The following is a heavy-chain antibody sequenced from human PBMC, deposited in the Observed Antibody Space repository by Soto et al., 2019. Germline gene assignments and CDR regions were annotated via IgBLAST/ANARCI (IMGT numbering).Heavy chain of an antibody. CDR3: TVSQHCSAFDV. CDR1: GFTFSNPW. CDR2: IKSKTEGGTT. V-gene: IGHV3-15*01. Sequence: EVQLVESGGGLVKPGGSLRLSCAASGFTFSNPWMSWVRQAPGKGLERVGRIKSKTEGGTTDYAAPVKGRFTISRDDSKKMLYLQMNSLKAEDTAVYYCTVSQHCSAFDVWGQGTMVTVSS. J-gene: IGHJ3*01. D-gene: IGHD2-21*01.